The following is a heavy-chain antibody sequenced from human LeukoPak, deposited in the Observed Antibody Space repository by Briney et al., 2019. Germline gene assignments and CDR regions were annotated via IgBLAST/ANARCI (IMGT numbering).Heavy chain of an antibody. CDR3: ARVSRWSFDY. D-gene: IGHD5-24*01. CDR1: GFTFGNYA. V-gene: IGHV3-7*01. J-gene: IGHJ4*02. Sequence: GGSLRLSCAASGFTFGNYAMSWVRQAPGKGLEWVANIKQDGSEKYYVDSVKGRFTISRDNAKNSLYLQMNSLRAEDTAVYYCARVSRWSFDYWGQGTLVTVSS. CDR2: IKQDGSEK.